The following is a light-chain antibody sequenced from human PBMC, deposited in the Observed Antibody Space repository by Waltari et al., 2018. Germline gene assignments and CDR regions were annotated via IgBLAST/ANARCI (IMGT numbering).Light chain of an antibody. V-gene: IGLV4-69*01. Sequence: QPELTQSPSASASLGASVKLTCILSSGHSSYAIAWHQQQPQKGPRYLMKLNNDGSHNKGDGIPDRFSGSSSGAERYLTISSLQSEDEADYYCQTWGTGTHVVFGGGTKLTVL. J-gene: IGLJ2*01. CDR3: QTWGTGTHVV. CDR2: LNNDGSH. CDR1: SGHSSYA.